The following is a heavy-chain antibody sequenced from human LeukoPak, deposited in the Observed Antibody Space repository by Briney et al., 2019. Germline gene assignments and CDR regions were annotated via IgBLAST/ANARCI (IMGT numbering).Heavy chain of an antibody. CDR2: IYYSGST. CDR1: GGSISSYY. CDR3: ARARNWNYDFDY. Sequence: PSETLSLTCTVSGGSISSYYWSWIRQPPGKGLEWIGYIYYSGSTNYNPSLKSRVTISVDTSKNQFSLKLSSVTAADTAVYYCARARNWNYDFDYWGQGTLVTVSS. D-gene: IGHD1-7*01. J-gene: IGHJ4*02. V-gene: IGHV4-59*01.